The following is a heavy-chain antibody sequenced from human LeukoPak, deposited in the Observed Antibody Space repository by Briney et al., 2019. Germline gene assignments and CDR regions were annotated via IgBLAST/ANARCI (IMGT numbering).Heavy chain of an antibody. CDR2: ISYDGSNK. Sequence: PGRSLRLSCAASGFTFSSYGMHWVRQAPGKGLEWVAVISYDGSNKYYADSVKGRFTISRDNSKNTLYLQMNSLRAEDTAVYYCAKDVTFRYFDYWGQGTLVTVSS. CDR3: AKDVTFRYFDY. D-gene: IGHD2/OR15-2a*01. CDR1: GFTFSSYG. V-gene: IGHV3-30*18. J-gene: IGHJ4*02.